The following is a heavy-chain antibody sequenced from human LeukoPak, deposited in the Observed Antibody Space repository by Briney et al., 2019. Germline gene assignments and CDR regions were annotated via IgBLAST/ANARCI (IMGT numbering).Heavy chain of an antibody. Sequence: ASVKVSCKVSGYTLTELSMHWVPQAPGKGLEWVGGFDPEDGETIYAQKFQGRVTMTEDTSTDTAYMELSSLRSEYMSVYHTTTRTWIQLWLFDYWGQGTLVTVSS. CDR1: GYTLTELS. V-gene: IGHV1-24*01. D-gene: IGHD5-18*01. J-gene: IGHJ4*02. CDR3: TTRTWIQLWLFDY. CDR2: FDPEDGET.